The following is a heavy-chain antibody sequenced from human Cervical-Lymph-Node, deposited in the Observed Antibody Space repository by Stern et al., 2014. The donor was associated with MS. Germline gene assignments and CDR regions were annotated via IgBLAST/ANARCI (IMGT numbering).Heavy chain of an antibody. CDR2: ISSYNGNT. D-gene: IGHD4-11*01. CDR3: ARERLRDFNDYHFDS. J-gene: IGHJ4*02. CDR1: GYTFTTPNYG. Sequence: QVQLVQSGPEVRQPGASVRVSCKASGYTFTTPNYGIAWVREAPGRGLEWMGWISSYNGNTVYAQKLQDRVPMTTDTSTSTAYMELRSLRSDDTAFYYCARERLRDFNDYHFDSWGQGTLVTVSS. V-gene: IGHV1-18*01.